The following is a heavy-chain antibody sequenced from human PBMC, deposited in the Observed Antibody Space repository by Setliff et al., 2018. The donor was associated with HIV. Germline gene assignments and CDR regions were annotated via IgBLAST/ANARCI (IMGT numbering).Heavy chain of an antibody. Sequence: PSETLSLTCAVYGGSLSGFYWTFIRQSPGKGLEWIGEVTHSGSTTYDPSLKSRITISVDTFKNQFSLKLTSVTAADIGVYYCARGRKKTLAVSGTRYFDFWGQGTLVTVSS. CDR1: GGSLSGFY. CDR3: ARGRKKTLAVSGTRYFDF. J-gene: IGHJ4*02. V-gene: IGHV4-34*01. CDR2: VTHSGST. D-gene: IGHD6-19*01.